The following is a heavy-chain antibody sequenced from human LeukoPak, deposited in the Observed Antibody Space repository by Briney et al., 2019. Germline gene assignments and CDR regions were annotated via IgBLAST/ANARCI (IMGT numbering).Heavy chain of an antibody. Sequence: ASVKVSCKASGYTFTSYDINWVRQATGQGLEWMGWMNPNSGNTGYAQKFQGRVTMTRNTSISTAYMELSSLRSEDTAVYYCARAPPMVRGLYWFDPWGQGTLVTVSS. D-gene: IGHD3-10*01. CDR3: ARAPPMVRGLYWFDP. CDR1: GYTFTSYD. J-gene: IGHJ5*02. V-gene: IGHV1-8*01. CDR2: MNPNSGNT.